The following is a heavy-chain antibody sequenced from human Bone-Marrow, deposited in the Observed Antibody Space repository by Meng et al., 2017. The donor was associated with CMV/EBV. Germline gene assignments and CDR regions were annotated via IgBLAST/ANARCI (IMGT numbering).Heavy chain of an antibody. CDR1: GYTFTTYD. Sequence: ASVKVSCKASGYTFTTYDIYWVRQTTGQGLEWMGWINPNNGNTGYAQKFQGRVTMTRNTSISTAYMELSSLRSEDTAVYYCARVWVGWGGAYYYYGMDVWGQGTTVTVSS. D-gene: IGHD1-26*01. CDR2: INPNNGNT. V-gene: IGHV1-8*02. CDR3: ARVWVGWGGAYYYYGMDV. J-gene: IGHJ6*02.